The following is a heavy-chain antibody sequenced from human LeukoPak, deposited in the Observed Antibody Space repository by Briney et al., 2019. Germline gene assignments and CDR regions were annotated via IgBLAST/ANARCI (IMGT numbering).Heavy chain of an antibody. CDR3: AKELAVAGQPNFDY. CDR2: ISSSSSYI. D-gene: IGHD6-19*01. V-gene: IGHV3-21*01. J-gene: IGHJ4*02. CDR1: GFTFSSYS. Sequence: KPGGSLRLSCAASGFTFSSYSMTWVRQAPGKGLEWVSSISSSSSYIYYADSVKGRSTISRDNAKNSLYLQMNSLRAEDTAVYYCAKELAVAGQPNFDYWGQGTLVTVSS.